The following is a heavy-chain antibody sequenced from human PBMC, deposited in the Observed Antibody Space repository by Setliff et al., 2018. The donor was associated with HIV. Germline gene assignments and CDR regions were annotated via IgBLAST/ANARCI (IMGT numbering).Heavy chain of an antibody. V-gene: IGHV1-18*01. CDR3: ARDPYFWSGYKWFDP. CDR2: ISAYNGNT. Sequence: ASVKVSCKASGYTFTSYGISWVRQAPGQGLEWMGWISAYNGNTNYAQKLQGRVTMTTDTSTSTAYPELRSLRSDDSAVYYCARDPYFWSGYKWFDPWGQGTLVTVSS. J-gene: IGHJ5*02. D-gene: IGHD3-3*01. CDR1: GYTFTSYG.